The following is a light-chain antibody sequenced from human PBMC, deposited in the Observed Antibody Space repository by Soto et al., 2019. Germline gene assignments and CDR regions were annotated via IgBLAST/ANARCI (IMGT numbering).Light chain of an antibody. Sequence: EIVLTQSPRTLSLSPGERATLSCRASQSVSTRSLAWYQQKPGQAPRLLISGASSRAADIPDRFSGSGSGTGFTLTINRLESEGCAVYYCQQYDSSPRTFGQGTKVDIK. CDR1: QSVSTRS. V-gene: IGKV3-20*01. J-gene: IGKJ1*01. CDR3: QQYDSSPRT. CDR2: GAS.